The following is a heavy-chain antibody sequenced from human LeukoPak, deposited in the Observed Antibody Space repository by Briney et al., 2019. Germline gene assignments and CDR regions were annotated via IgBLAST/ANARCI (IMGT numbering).Heavy chain of an antibody. CDR1: GYTFTGYY. D-gene: IGHD3-16*01. V-gene: IGHV1-2*02. J-gene: IGHJ4*02. CDR3: ARDLGGPLDY. CDR2: INPNSGGT. Sequence: GASVKVSCKASGYTFTGYYMHWVRQAPGQGLEWMGWINPNSGGTNYAQKFQGRVTMTRDTSTSTVYMELSSLRSEDTAVYYCARDLGGPLDYWGQGTLVTVSS.